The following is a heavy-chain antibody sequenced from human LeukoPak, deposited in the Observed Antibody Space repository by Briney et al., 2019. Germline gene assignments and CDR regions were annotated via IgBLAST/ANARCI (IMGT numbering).Heavy chain of an antibody. CDR1: GGTFSSYA. V-gene: IGHV1-69*06. J-gene: IGHJ3*02. CDR3: ARETPGARGSAFDI. CDR2: IIPIFGTA. D-gene: IGHD3-10*01. Sequence: SVKVSCKASGGTFSSYAISWVRQAPGQGLEWMGGIIPIFGTANYAQKFQGRVTITADKSTSTAYMELSSLRSEDTAVYYCARETPGARGSAFDIWGQGTMVTVSS.